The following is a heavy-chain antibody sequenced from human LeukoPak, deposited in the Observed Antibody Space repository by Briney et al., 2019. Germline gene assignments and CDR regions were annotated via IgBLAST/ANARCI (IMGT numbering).Heavy chain of an antibody. CDR3: ARDPGFWSGYYDY. J-gene: IGHJ4*02. D-gene: IGHD3-3*01. CDR1: GFTFSNYA. CDR2: ISYDGSNK. Sequence: GRSLRLSCAASGFTFSNYAMLWVRQAPGKGLEWVALISYDGSNKYYADSVKGRFTISRDNSKNTLYLQMNSLRAEDTAVYYCARDPGFWSGYYDYWGQGTLVTVSS. V-gene: IGHV3-30-3*01.